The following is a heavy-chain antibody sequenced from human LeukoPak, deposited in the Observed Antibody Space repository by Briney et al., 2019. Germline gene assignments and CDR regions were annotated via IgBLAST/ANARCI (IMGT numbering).Heavy chain of an antibody. Sequence: ASVKVPCKASGYTFTSYGISWVRQAPGQGLEWMGWGNAGNGNTKYSQEFQGRVTITRDTSASTAYMELSSLRSEDMAVYYCARAYRDSSSWYVFDYWGQGTLVTVSS. D-gene: IGHD6-13*01. CDR1: GYTFTSYG. CDR3: ARAYRDSSSWYVFDY. CDR2: GNAGNGNT. V-gene: IGHV1-3*02. J-gene: IGHJ4*02.